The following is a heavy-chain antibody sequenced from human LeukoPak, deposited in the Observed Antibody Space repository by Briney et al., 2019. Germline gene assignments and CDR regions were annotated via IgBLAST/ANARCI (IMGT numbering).Heavy chain of an antibody. CDR3: ARDHSPTYSSPAGDY. Sequence: GGSLRLSCAASGFTFSSYSMNWVRQAPGKGLELVSYISSSSSTIYYADSVKGRFTISRDNAKNSLYLQMNSLRAEDTAVYYCARDHSPTYSSPAGDYSGPRTLVTVSS. D-gene: IGHD6-13*01. J-gene: IGHJ4*02. CDR1: GFTFSSYS. V-gene: IGHV3-48*01. CDR2: ISSSSSTI.